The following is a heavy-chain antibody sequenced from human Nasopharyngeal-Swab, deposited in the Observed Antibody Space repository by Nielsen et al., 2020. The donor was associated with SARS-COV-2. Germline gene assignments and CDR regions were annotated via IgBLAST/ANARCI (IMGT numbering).Heavy chain of an antibody. Sequence: RQAPGKGLEWIGSIYHSGSTYYNPSLKSRVTISVDTSKNQFSLKLSPVTAADTAVYYCARAGFDSSGYLPDYWGQEPWPPSPQ. CDR2: IYHSGST. V-gene: IGHV4-38-2*02. J-gene: IGHJ4*01. CDR3: ARAGFDSSGYLPDY. D-gene: IGHD3-22*01.